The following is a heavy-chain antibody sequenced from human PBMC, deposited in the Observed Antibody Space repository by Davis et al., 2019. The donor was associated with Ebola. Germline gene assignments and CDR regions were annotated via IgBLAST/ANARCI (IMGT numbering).Heavy chain of an antibody. J-gene: IGHJ4*02. D-gene: IGHD4-11*01. Sequence: ASVKVSCKASGYTFTDYNIHWMRQAPGQGLEYMGIISAGGDFTSYAQKFQGRVTMTRDTSISTVYMELSSLRYDDTADYYCARGHNYAHEYWGQGTLVTVSS. CDR1: GYTFTDYN. CDR3: ARGHNYAHEY. CDR2: ISAGGDFT. V-gene: IGHV1-2*02.